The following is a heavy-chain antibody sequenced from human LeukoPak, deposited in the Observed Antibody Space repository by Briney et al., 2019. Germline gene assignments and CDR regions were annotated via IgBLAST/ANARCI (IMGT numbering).Heavy chain of an antibody. CDR1: GGSISSYY. V-gene: IGHV4-4*07. CDR3: ARVTGYMVEDYFDY. J-gene: IGHJ4*02. CDR2: IYTSGST. Sequence: SETLSLTCTVSGGSISSYYWSWIRQPAGKGLEWIGRIYTSGSTNYNPSLKSRVTMSVDTSKNQFSLKLSSVTAADTAVYYCARVTGYMVEDYFDYWGQGTLVTVSS. D-gene: IGHD6-13*01.